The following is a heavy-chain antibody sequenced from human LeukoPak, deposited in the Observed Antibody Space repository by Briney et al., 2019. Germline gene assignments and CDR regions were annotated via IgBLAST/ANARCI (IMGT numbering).Heavy chain of an antibody. J-gene: IGHJ1*01. Sequence: SVKVSCRASGGTFSSHAISWVRQAPGQGLEWMGGIIPIFGTAKYAQKFQGRVTITADESTSTAYMELSSLRSEDTAVYYCARDSSEFRSPIPHWGQGTLVTVSS. D-gene: IGHD2-21*01. V-gene: IGHV1-69*13. CDR3: ARDSSEFRSPIPH. CDR2: IIPIFGTA. CDR1: GGTFSSHA.